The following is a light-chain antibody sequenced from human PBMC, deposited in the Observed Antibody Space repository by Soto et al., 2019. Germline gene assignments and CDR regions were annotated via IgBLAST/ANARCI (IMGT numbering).Light chain of an antibody. CDR1: SSNIGINT. Sequence: QSVLTQAPSASGTHGQTITISCSGGSSNIGINTVSWYEHLPGTAPRLLIYGNNQRPSGVPDRFSGSKSGTSASLAISGLQSEDEAHCYCATWDDSLDVHVFGTGTKVTVL. J-gene: IGLJ1*01. V-gene: IGLV1-44*01. CDR3: ATWDDSLDVHV. CDR2: GNN.